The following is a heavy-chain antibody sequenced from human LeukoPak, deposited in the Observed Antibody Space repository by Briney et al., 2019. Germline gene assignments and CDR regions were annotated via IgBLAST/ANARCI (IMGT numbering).Heavy chain of an antibody. J-gene: IGHJ5*02. D-gene: IGHD2-2*01. CDR1: GASISSRGYY. CDR2: FYSGGSP. CDR3: ASRYCSGSSCHLLGGS. Sequence: PSETLSLTCTVSGASISSRGYYWGWIRQPPGKGLEWIGGFYSGGSPQYNPSLKSRVTISVDTSKSQFSLRLSSVTATDTAVYYCASRYCSGSSCHLLGGSWGQGILVTVSS. V-gene: IGHV4-39*01.